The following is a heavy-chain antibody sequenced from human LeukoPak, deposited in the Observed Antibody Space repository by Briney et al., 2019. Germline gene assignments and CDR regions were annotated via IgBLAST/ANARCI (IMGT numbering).Heavy chain of an antibody. CDR2: VNPNSGGT. Sequence: ASVKVSCKASGYTFTGYYMHWVRQAPGQGLEWMGWVNPNSGGTNYAQKFQGRVTMTRDTSISTAYMELSRLRSDDTAVYYCARERIAGTYYYDSSGYPTFNYWGQGTLVTVSS. J-gene: IGHJ4*02. CDR1: GYTFTGYY. D-gene: IGHD3-22*01. CDR3: ARERIAGTYYYDSSGYPTFNY. V-gene: IGHV1-2*02.